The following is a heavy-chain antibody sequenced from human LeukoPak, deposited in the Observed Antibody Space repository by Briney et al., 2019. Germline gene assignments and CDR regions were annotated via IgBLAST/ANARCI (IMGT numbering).Heavy chain of an antibody. CDR3: ARDLSGVTGYTYGRGIDY. CDR2: IKKDGSEK. CDR1: GFTFSSYA. V-gene: IGHV3-7*01. D-gene: IGHD5-18*01. J-gene: IGHJ4*02. Sequence: GGSLRLSCAASGFTFSSYAMHWVRQAPGKGLEWVANIKKDGSEKYYVDSVKGRFTISRDNAKTSLYLQMNSLRAEDTAVYYCARDLSGVTGYTYGRGIDYWGQGTLVTVSS.